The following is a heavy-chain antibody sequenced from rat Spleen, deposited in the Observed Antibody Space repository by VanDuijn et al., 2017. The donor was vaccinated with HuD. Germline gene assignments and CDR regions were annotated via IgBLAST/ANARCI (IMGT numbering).Heavy chain of an antibody. Sequence: EVQLVESDGGLVQPGRSLKLSCAASGFTFSDYYMAWVRQAPTQGLEWVATISYDGSSTYYRDSVKGRFTISRDNAKSTLYLQMDSLRSEDTATYYCARDMGIIRGTGVMDAWGQGASVTVSS. D-gene: IGHD4-3*01. J-gene: IGHJ4*01. CDR3: ARDMGIIRGTGVMDA. V-gene: IGHV5-29*01. CDR2: ISYDGSST. CDR1: GFTFSDYY.